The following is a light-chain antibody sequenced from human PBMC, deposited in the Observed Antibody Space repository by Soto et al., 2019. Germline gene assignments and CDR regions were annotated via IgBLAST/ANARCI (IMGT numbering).Light chain of an antibody. CDR2: EVS. CDR3: CSYTRSSTYL. CDR1: SSDVGGYNY. V-gene: IGLV2-14*01. Sequence: QSVLTQPASVSGSPGQSITISCTGTSSDVGGYNYVSWYQQHPGKAPKLMIYEVSNRPSGVSSRFSGSKSGNTASLTISGLQAEDEGDYYCCSYTRSSTYLFGTGTKVTV. J-gene: IGLJ1*01.